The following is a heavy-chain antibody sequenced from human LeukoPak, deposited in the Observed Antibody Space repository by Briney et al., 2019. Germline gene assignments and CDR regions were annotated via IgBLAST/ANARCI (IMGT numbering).Heavy chain of an antibody. Sequence: ASVKVSCKASGYIFSDFDINWVRQATGQGLEWMGWMNPNSGNTGYAQKFQGRVTITRNTSISTAYMELSSLRSEDTAVYYCAREGGATFNWFDPWGQGTLVTVSS. CDR3: AREGGATFNWFDP. V-gene: IGHV1-8*03. CDR2: MNPNSGNT. CDR1: GYIFSDFD. D-gene: IGHD1-26*01. J-gene: IGHJ5*02.